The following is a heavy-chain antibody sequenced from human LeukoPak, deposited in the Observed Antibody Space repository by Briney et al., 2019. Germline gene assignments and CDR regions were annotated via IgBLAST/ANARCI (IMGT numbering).Heavy chain of an antibody. CDR2: INHSGST. V-gene: IGHV4-34*01. CDR3: ARQVAAAGTGDFDY. D-gene: IGHD6-13*01. CDR1: GGSFSGYY. Sequence: PSETLSLTCAVYGGSFSGYYWSWIRQPPGKGLEWIGEINHSGSTNYNPSLKSRVTISLDTSKNQFSLKLSSVTAADTAVYYCARQVAAAGTGDFDYWGQGTLVTVSS. J-gene: IGHJ4*02.